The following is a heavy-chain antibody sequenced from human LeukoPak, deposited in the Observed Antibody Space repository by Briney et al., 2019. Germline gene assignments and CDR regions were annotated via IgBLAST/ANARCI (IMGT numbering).Heavy chain of an antibody. CDR1: SFTFCRYS. CDR2: ISSSSSTI. V-gene: IGHV3-48*01. Sequence: VYLSLTSSVSSFTFCRYSMKRHPHAPGHGLMGGLYISSSSSTIYYADSVKGRFTISRDNAKNSLYLQMNSLRAEDTAVYYCARRPPGQLVLPIDYWGQGTLVTVSS. D-gene: IGHD6-6*01. J-gene: IGHJ4*02. CDR3: ARRPPGQLVLPIDY.